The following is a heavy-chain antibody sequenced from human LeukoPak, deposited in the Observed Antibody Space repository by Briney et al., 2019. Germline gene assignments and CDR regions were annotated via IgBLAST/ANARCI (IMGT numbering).Heavy chain of an antibody. Sequence: PGGSLRLSCAASEFTFSNYWMHWVRQAPGKGLVWVSRINSEGSSTSYADSVKGRFTISRDNAKNTLYLQMNSLRVEDTAVYYCARGFTIFGVVNDGFDIWGQGTTVTVSS. J-gene: IGHJ3*02. CDR2: INSEGSST. D-gene: IGHD3-3*01. CDR1: EFTFSNYW. CDR3: ARGFTIFGVVNDGFDI. V-gene: IGHV3-74*01.